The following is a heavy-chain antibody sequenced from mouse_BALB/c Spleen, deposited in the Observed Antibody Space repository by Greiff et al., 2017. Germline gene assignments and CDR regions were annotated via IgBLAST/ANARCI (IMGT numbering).Heavy chain of an antibody. CDR1: GYSFTGYT. J-gene: IGHJ3*01. CDR3: ARPIYYGYDAFPAWFAY. V-gene: IGHV1-18*01. D-gene: IGHD2-2*01. CDR2: INPYNGGT. Sequence: VQLQQSGPELVKPGASMKISCKASGYSFTGYTMNWVKQSHGKNLEWIGLINPYNGGTSYNQKFKGKATLTVDKSSSTAYMELLSLTSEDSAVYYCARPIYYGYDAFPAWFAYWGQGTLVTVSA.